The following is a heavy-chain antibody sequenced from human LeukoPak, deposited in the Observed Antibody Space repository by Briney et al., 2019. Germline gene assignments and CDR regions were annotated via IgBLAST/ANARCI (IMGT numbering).Heavy chain of an antibody. CDR3: ARAYGDYNDAFDI. D-gene: IGHD4-17*01. J-gene: IGHJ3*02. CDR1: GYTVTSYY. Sequence: GASVKVSCKASGYTVTSYYMHWVRQAPGQGLEWMGIINPSGGSTSYAQRFQGRVTMTRDTSTSTVYMELSSLRSEDTAVYYCARAYGDYNDAFDIWGQGTMVTVSS. V-gene: IGHV1-46*01. CDR2: INPSGGST.